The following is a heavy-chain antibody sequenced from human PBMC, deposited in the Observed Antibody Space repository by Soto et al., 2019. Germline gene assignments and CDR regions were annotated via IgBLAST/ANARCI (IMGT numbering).Heavy chain of an antibody. V-gene: IGHV4-59*08. D-gene: IGHD4-17*01. Sequence: QVQLQQSGPRLVKPSETLSLTCTVSSGPDRSHNWGWIRQPPGRGLEWIGYVYYTGDTAYNPSLRSRVSISADTSTNDISLNLSSVTAADTAVYYCVRQGIDYLHGLVDVWGQGTTVSVSS. CDR2: VYYTGDT. CDR3: VRQGIDYLHGLVDV. CDR1: SGPDRSHN. J-gene: IGHJ6*02.